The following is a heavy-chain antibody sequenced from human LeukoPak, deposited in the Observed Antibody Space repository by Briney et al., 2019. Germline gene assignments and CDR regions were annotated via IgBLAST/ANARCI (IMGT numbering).Heavy chain of an antibody. CDR2: ISYDGSNK. J-gene: IGHJ4*02. V-gene: IGHV3-30*18. CDR3: AKDKGAIYFDY. CDR1: GFTFSSYG. D-gene: IGHD2-2*02. Sequence: PGRSLRLSCAASGFTFSSYGMPWVRQAPGKGLEWVAVISYDGSNKYYADSVKGRFTISRDNSKNTLYLQMNSLRAEDTAVYYCAKDKGAIYFDYWGQGTLVTVSS.